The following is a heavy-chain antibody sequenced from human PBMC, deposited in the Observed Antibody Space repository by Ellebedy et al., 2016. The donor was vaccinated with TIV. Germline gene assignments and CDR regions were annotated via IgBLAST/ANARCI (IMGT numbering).Heavy chain of an antibody. J-gene: IGHJ4*02. V-gene: IGHV3-11*04. CDR2: ITNTGSTT. Sequence: GESLKISCAASGFTFSDYYMSWVRQAPGKGLEWVSYITNTGSTTYYADSVKGRFTISRDNAKNTLYLQMNSLRAEDTAVYYCTSYCGGDCYWGGYWGQGTLLTVSS. D-gene: IGHD2-21*02. CDR3: TSYCGGDCYWGGY. CDR1: GFTFSDYY.